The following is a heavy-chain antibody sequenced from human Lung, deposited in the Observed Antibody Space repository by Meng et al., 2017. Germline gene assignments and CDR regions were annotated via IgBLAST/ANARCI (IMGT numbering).Heavy chain of an antibody. CDR1: GYTVTRYD. Sequence: ASVNVSCKASGYTVTRYDINWVRQATGQGLEWMGWMNPNSGNTGYAQKFQGRVTMTRNTSISTASMELSSLRSEDTAVYYCARGPAPPYGVDAFDIWGQGTMVTVSS. V-gene: IGHV1-8*01. J-gene: IGHJ3*02. CDR3: ARGPAPPYGVDAFDI. D-gene: IGHD4-17*01. CDR2: MNPNSGNT.